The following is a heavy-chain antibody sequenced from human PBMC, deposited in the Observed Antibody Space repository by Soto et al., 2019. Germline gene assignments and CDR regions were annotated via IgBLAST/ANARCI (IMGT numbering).Heavy chain of an antibody. CDR1: GGTFSSYA. V-gene: IGHV1-69*12. J-gene: IGHJ6*02. CDR3: ATQEIGHCISASCYKGGYYYDMDV. Sequence: QVQLVQSGAEVKKPGSSVKVSCKASGGTFSSYAISWVRQAPGQGLEWMGGIIPIFGTADYAQKFQGRVTITADESTSTAYLELSSVRFEDTAMYYCATQEIGHCISASCYKGGYYYDMDVWGQGTTVTVSS. D-gene: IGHD2-2*02. CDR2: IIPIFGTA.